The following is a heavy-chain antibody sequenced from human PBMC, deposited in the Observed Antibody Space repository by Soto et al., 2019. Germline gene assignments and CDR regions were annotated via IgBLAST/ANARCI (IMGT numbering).Heavy chain of an antibody. D-gene: IGHD5-18*01. CDR2: ISAYNGNT. J-gene: IGHJ6*03. Sequence: QVQLVQSGAEVKKPGASVKVSCKASGYTFTSYGISWVRQAPGQGLEWMGWISAYNGNTNYAQKLQGRVTMTTDTATSTAHMELRSLRSDDTAVYYCAREAPQLWNNEYYYYYYMDVWGKGTTVTVSS. CDR3: AREAPQLWNNEYYYYYYMDV. V-gene: IGHV1-18*01. CDR1: GYTFTSYG.